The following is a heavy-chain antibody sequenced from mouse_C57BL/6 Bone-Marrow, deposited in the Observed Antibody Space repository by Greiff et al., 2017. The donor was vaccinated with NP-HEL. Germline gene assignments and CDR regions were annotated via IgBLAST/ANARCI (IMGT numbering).Heavy chain of an antibody. D-gene: IGHD3-2*02. J-gene: IGHJ2*01. CDR1: GFPITSGYY. Sequence: QVQLKESGPGLVKPSQSLILTCSITGFPITSGYYWICIRQSPGKPLEWMGYIPHSGENSSNPSLHSPISITSSTSKNQFFLQLNSVPTEDTAVYYCAGDSSGYGDFDYWGQGTTLTVSS. V-gene: IGHV12-3*01. CDR2: IPHSGEN. CDR3: AGDSSGYGDFDY.